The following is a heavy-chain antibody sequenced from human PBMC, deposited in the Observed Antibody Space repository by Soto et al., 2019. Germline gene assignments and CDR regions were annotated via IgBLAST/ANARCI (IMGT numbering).Heavy chain of an antibody. Sequence: PWETLSLTCTVSGGSISSSSYYWGWIRQPPGKGLEWIGSIYYSGSTYYNPSLKSRVTISVDTSKNQFSLKLSSVTAADTAVYYCAPTTVRGVGYYYYGMDVWGQGTTVTVSS. D-gene: IGHD4-4*01. CDR2: IYYSGST. CDR3: APTTVRGVGYYYYGMDV. V-gene: IGHV4-39*01. CDR1: GGSISSSSYY. J-gene: IGHJ6*02.